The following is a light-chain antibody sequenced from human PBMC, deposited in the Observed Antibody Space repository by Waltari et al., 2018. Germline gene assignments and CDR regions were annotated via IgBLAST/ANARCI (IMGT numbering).Light chain of an antibody. CDR1: SSNIGAGYD. V-gene: IGLV1-40*01. Sequence: QSVLTQPPSVSGAPGQRVTISCTGSSSNIGAGYDVHWYQQLPRTAPKLLIYGNTNRPAGVPDRFAASKSGTSASLASTGLQAEDEADYYCQSYDNSPSGVVFGGGTKLTVL. J-gene: IGLJ2*01. CDR3: QSYDNSPSGVV. CDR2: GNT.